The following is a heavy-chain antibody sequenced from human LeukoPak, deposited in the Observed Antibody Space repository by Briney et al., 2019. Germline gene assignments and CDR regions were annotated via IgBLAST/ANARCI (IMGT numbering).Heavy chain of an antibody. CDR2: IYYSGST. D-gene: IGHD6-13*01. V-gene: IGHV4-59*01. Sequence: SETLSLTCTVSGGSISSYYWSWIRQPPGKGLEWIGYIYYSGSTNYNPSLKSRVTISVDTSKNQFSLKLSSVTAADTAVYYCARDRDSSWFGGFDYWGQGTLVTVSS. CDR3: ARDRDSSWFGGFDY. CDR1: GGSISSYY. J-gene: IGHJ4*02.